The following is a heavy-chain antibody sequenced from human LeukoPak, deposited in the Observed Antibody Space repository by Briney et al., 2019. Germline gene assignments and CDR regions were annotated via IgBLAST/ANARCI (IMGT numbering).Heavy chain of an antibody. J-gene: IGHJ4*02. Sequence: SETLSLTCAVYGGSFSSGGYSWSWIRQPPGKGLEWIGYIYHSGSTYYSPSLKSRVTISVDRSKNQFSLKLSSVTAADTAVYYCAREGRGYSYDWGQGTLVTVSS. D-gene: IGHD5-18*01. CDR2: IYHSGST. CDR3: AREGRGYSYD. CDR1: GGSFSSGGYS. V-gene: IGHV4-30-2*01.